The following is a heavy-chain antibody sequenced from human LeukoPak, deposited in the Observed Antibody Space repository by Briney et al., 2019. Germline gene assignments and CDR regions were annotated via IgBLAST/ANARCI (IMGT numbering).Heavy chain of an antibody. J-gene: IGHJ3*02. CDR3: ARAYSSSWYGGGGAFDI. CDR2: INPNSGGT. D-gene: IGHD6-13*01. V-gene: IGHV1-2*02. CDR1: GYIFTGYY. Sequence: GASVKVSCKASGYIFTGYYMHWVRQAPGQGLEWMGWINPNSGGTNYAQKFQGRVTMTRDTSISTAYMELSRLRSDDTAVYYCARAYSSSWYGGGGAFDIWGQGTTVTVSS.